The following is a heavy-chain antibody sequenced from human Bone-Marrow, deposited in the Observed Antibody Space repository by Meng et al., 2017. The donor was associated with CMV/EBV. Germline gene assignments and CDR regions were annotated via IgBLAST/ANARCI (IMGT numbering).Heavy chain of an antibody. V-gene: IGHV1-18*01. J-gene: IGHJ6*02. CDR3: AREYRQTYYDFWSGYFHYYGMDV. Sequence: ASVKVSCKASGYTFTSYGISWVRQAPGQGLEWLGWISAYNGNTNYAQKLQGRVTMTTDTSTSTAYMELRSLRSDDTAVYYCAREYRQTYYDFWSGYFHYYGMDVWGQGNTVNV. CDR1: GYTFTSYG. CDR2: ISAYNGNT. D-gene: IGHD3-3*01.